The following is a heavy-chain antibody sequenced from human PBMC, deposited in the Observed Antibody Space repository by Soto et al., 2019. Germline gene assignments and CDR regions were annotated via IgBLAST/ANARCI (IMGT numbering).Heavy chain of an antibody. J-gene: IGHJ5*02. V-gene: IGHV3-30-3*01. CDR3: GRSPIPARPAGVDP. D-gene: IGHD6-6*01. CDR2: ISFDGGNK. CDR1: GFTFSSYA. Sequence: QVQLVESGGGVVQPGRSLRLSCAASGFTFSSYAMHWVRQAPGKGLEWVAVISFDGGNKYYADSVKGRFTISRDNSKNTLYPQMNSLRAEDTAVNFCGRSPIPARPAGVDPWGQGTLVTVSS.